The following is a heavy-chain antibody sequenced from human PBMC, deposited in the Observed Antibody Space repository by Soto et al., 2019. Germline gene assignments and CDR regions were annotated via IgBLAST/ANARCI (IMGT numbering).Heavy chain of an antibody. V-gene: IGHV1-18*01. CDR3: ARDLAVVPPFYFDY. CDR2: ISTYNGNT. J-gene: IGHJ4*02. CDR1: GYTFTSNG. D-gene: IGHD2-2*01. Sequence: ASVKVSCKASGYTFTSNGISWVRQAPGQGLEWMGWISTYNGNTNYAQKLQGRVTMTTDTSTSTAYMEVRSLRSDDTAVYYCARDLAVVPPFYFDYWGQGALVTVSS.